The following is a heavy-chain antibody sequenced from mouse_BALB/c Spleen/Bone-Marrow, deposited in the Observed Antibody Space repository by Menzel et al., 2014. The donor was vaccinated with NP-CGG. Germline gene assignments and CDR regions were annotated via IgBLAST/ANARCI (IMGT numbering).Heavy chain of an antibody. J-gene: IGHJ3*01. V-gene: IGHV1-9*01. CDR3: TRQGFAC. CDR1: GYTFSSYW. Sequence: VQLVESGPELMKPGASVRISCKATGYTFSSYWIEWVKQRPGHGLEWIGEILPGSGNTHYNEKFKGKATFTADTSPNTAYMQLSSLTSEDSAVYYCTRQGFACWGQGTLVTVSA. CDR2: ILPGSGNT.